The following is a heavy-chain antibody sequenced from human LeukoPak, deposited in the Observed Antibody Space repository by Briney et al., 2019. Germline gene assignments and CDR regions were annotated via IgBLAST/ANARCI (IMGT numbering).Heavy chain of an antibody. CDR2: IYTSGST. Sequence: PSQTVSLTCTVSGGSISSGSYYWSWIRQPAGKGLEWIGRIYTSGSTNYNPSLKSRVTISVDTSKNQFSLKLSSVTAADTAVYYCAVGGYSYGLPFDYWGQGTLVTVSS. CDR1: GGSISSGSYY. CDR3: AVGGYSYGLPFDY. D-gene: IGHD5-18*01. V-gene: IGHV4-61*02. J-gene: IGHJ4*02.